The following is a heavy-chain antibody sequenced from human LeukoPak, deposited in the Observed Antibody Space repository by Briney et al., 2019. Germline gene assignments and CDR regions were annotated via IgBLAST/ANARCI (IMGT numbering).Heavy chain of an antibody. D-gene: IGHD5-18*01. CDR1: GGTFSSYA. Sequence: SVKVSCKASGGTFSSYAISWVRQAPGQGLEWMGGIIPIFGTANYAQKFHGRVTITADESTSTAYMELSSLRSEDAAVYYCTGYSYGSYYFDYWGQGTLVTVSS. CDR3: TGYSYGSYYFDY. V-gene: IGHV1-69*13. J-gene: IGHJ4*02. CDR2: IIPIFGTA.